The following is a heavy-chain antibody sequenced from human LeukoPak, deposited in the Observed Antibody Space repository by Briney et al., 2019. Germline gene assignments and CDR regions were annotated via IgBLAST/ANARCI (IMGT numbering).Heavy chain of an antibody. V-gene: IGHV3-74*01. D-gene: IGHD3-10*01. CDR2: INSDGSST. CDR3: SGGGSITVAGY. J-gene: IGHJ4*02. CDR1: GFTFSNSF. Sequence: TGGSLRLSCAASGFTFSNSFMHWVRQAPGKGLVWVSRINSDGSSTNYADSVKGRFTISRDNAKNTLILQMNSLRVEDSAVYYCSGGGSITVAGYWGQGTLVTASS.